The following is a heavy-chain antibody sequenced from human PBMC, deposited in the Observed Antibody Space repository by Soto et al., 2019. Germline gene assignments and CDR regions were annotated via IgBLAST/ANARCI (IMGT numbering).Heavy chain of an antibody. D-gene: IGHD2-21*02. CDR3: AKDLHDFASFFFYGMDV. CDR1: GFVFSSSG. V-gene: IGHV3-30*18. CDR2: IIYDGSKK. J-gene: IGHJ6*04. Sequence: QVQLVESGGGVVQPGKSLRLSCAASGFVFSSSGMHWVRQAPGKGLEWVAVIIYDGSKKEYSDSVKGRFTVSRDNFKDTVYLQMNILRPEDSGVYYCAKDLHDFASFFFYGMDVWGEGTTVTVSS.